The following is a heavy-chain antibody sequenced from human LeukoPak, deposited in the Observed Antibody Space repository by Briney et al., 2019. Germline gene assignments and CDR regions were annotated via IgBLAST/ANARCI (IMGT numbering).Heavy chain of an antibody. CDR1: GFTFSSYA. V-gene: IGHV3-64*04. D-gene: IGHD3-10*01. CDR3: ARAPPYGSGGYYFDY. J-gene: IGHJ4*02. Sequence: GGSLRLSCAASGFTFSSYAMHWVRQAPGKGLEYVSAISSNGGSTYYADSVKGRFTISRDNSKNTLYLQMNSLRAEDTAVYYCARAPPYGSGGYYFDYWGQGTLVTVSS. CDR2: ISSNGGST.